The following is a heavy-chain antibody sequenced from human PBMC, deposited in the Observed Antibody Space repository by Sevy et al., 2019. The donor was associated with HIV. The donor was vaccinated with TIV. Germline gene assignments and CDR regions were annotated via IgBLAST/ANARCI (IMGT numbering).Heavy chain of an antibody. Sequence: GGSLRLSCAASGFTFSSYWMSWVRQAPGKGLEWVATMKEDGSERNYVDSVKGRFTISRDNAKNSLYLQMNSLRGEDTAVFFCARGGVLEWPLGPFDYWGQGTLVTVSS. CDR1: GFTFSSYW. V-gene: IGHV3-7*03. D-gene: IGHD3-3*01. CDR3: ARGGVLEWPLGPFDY. CDR2: MKEDGSER. J-gene: IGHJ4*02.